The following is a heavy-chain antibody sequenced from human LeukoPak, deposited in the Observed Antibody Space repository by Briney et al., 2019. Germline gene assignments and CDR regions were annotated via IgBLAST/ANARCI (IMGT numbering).Heavy chain of an antibody. Sequence: SETLSLTCTVSGGSISSSSYYWGWIRQPPGKGLEWIGSIYYSGSTYYNPSLKSRVTISVDTSKNQFSLKLSSVTAADTAVYYCARALTVTIDYWGQGTLVTVSS. J-gene: IGHJ4*02. D-gene: IGHD4-17*01. CDR2: IYYSGST. V-gene: IGHV4-39*07. CDR1: GGSISSSSYY. CDR3: ARALTVTIDY.